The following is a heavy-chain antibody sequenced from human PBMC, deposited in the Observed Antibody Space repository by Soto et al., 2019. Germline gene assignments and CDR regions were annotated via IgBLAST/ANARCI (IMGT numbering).Heavy chain of an antibody. Sequence: GGSXRLSCAASGFTFSSYSMNWVRHAPGKGLEWVSSSGSGGTTNYADSVKRRFTFSRDSSKKTLYLKMNRLRAEDTAAYYCAKNNRALADTDDFDIWGPGTMVTVSS. D-gene: IGHD6-19*01. CDR1: GFTFSSYS. J-gene: IGHJ3*02. CDR2: SSGSGGTT. CDR3: AKNNRALADTDDFDI. V-gene: IGHV3-23*01.